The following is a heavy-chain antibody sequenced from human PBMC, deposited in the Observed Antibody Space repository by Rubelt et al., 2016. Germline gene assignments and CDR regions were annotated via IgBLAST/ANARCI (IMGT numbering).Heavy chain of an antibody. D-gene: IGHD6-13*01. J-gene: IGHJ3*01. CDR1: GHNFIGYH. V-gene: IGHV1-46*01. Sequence: QEQLVQPGAEVRKPGASVSISCKPSGHNFIGYHIHWVRQAPGQGLEWMGRITSSGGSTSYAQKFQGRVSLTRVTLELNSLRPEDTAVYFCAARHGTQTYGAFDLWGQGTKVTVSS. CDR2: ITSSGGST. CDR3: AARHGTQTYGAFDL.